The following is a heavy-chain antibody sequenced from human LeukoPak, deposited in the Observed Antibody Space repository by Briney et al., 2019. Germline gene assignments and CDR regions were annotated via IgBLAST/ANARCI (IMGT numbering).Heavy chain of an antibody. CDR3: ARGLGYWSKRFDP. V-gene: IGHV4-38-2*02. Sequence: SETLSLTCTVSGYSISSGYYWGWIRQSPGKGLEWIGEINHSGSTNYNPSLKSRVTISVDTSKNQFSLKLSSVTAADTAVYYCARGLGYWSKRFDPWGQGTLVTVSS. CDR1: GYSISSGYY. CDR2: INHSGST. D-gene: IGHD2-8*02. J-gene: IGHJ5*02.